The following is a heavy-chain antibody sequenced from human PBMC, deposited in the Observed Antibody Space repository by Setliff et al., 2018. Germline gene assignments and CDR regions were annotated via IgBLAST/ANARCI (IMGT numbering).Heavy chain of an antibody. CDR1: GFTFSTYG. D-gene: IGHD3-22*01. CDR3: AKNHDSSGYYSYFQH. V-gene: IGHV3-30*02. Sequence: GGSLRLSCAAPGFTFSTYGLNWVRQAPGKGLEWVAFIRYDGSNNYYADSVKGRFTISRDNSKNTLYLQMNSLRAEDTAVYYCAKNHDSSGYYSYFQHWGQGTLVTVSS. J-gene: IGHJ1*01. CDR2: IRYDGSNN.